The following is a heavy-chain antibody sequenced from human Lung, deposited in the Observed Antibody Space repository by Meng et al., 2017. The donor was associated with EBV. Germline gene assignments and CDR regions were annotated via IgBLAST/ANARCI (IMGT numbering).Heavy chain of an antibody. CDR1: GGTFSRYP. Sequence: QVQLGQSGAEVKGPWSSVKVSCKASGGTFSRYPINWLRQAPGQGLEWMAEIHPKFATTNFAQNFQGRVTLSADESSTTVYMELTSLRSEDTAVYYCAQQLLPMGAFFQHWGQGTLVTVSS. V-gene: IGHV1-69*01. J-gene: IGHJ1*01. CDR2: IHPKFATT. CDR3: AQQLLPMGAFFQH. D-gene: IGHD2/OR15-2a*01.